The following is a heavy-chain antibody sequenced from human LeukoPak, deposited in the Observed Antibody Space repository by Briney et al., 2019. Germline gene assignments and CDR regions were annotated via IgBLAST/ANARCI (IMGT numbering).Heavy chain of an antibody. D-gene: IGHD3-9*01. Sequence: SETLSLTCAVYGGSFSGYYWSWIRQPPGKGLEWIGEINHSGSTNYNPSLKSRVTISVDTSKNQFSLKLSSVTAADTAVYYCARRGSTYYDILTGQRRGYYFDYWGQGTLVTVSS. V-gene: IGHV4-34*01. CDR1: GGSFSGYY. J-gene: IGHJ4*02. CDR2: INHSGST. CDR3: ARRGSTYYDILTGQRRGYYFDY.